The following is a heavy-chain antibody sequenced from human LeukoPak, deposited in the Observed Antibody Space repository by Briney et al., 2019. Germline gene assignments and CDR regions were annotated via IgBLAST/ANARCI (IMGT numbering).Heavy chain of an antibody. D-gene: IGHD6-19*01. CDR3: ARGIAVAGNWFDP. J-gene: IGHJ5*02. V-gene: IGHV4-39*07. Sequence: SETLSLTCTVSGGSIGSIVYYWAWIRQPPGKGLEWIGSIYYSGSTYYNPSLKSRLSISVDTSKNQFSLKLSSVTAADTAVYCCARGIAVAGNWFDPWGQGTLVTVSS. CDR2: IYYSGST. CDR1: GGSIGSIVYY.